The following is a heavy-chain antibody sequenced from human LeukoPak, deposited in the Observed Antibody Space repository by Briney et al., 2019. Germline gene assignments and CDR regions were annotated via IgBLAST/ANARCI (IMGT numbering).Heavy chain of an antibody. J-gene: IGHJ6*02. CDR2: INPNSGGT. V-gene: IGHV1-2*06. CDR3: AAPGGILWFGDQDGMDV. CDR1: GYIFTDYH. D-gene: IGHD3-10*01. Sequence: ASVKVSCKASGYIFTDYHIHWVRQAPGQGLEWMGRINPNSGGTTYAQKFQDRVTMTRDTSINTAYMELSRLNSDDTAIYYCAAPGGILWFGDQDGMDVWGHGTTVAVSS.